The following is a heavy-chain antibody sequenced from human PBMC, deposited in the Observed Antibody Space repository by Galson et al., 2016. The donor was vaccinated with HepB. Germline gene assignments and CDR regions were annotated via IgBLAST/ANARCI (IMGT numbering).Heavy chain of an antibody. D-gene: IGHD3-16*01. CDR1: GGSISSNNCF. V-gene: IGHV4-39*01. CDR3: ARLAGVWESGAYKSGHFDF. Sequence: SETLSLTCTVSGGSISSNNCFWGWIRQPPGKGLEWIGTIYYSGTTYYNPSLKSRVTISVDTSKSQFSLKLSSVTAADTAVYYCARLAGVWESGAYKSGHFDFWGQGILVTVSS. J-gene: IGHJ4*02. CDR2: IYYSGTT.